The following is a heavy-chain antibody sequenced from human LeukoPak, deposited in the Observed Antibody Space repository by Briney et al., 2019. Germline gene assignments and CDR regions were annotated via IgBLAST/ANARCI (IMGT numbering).Heavy chain of an antibody. V-gene: IGHV4-39*01. Sequence: PSETLSLTCTVSGGSISSSSYYWGWIRQAPGKGLEWIGSIYYSGSTYYNPSLKSRVTISVDTSKNQFSLKLSSVTAADTAVYYCAIILGEWELLPPHYWGEGTRVTVSS. CDR3: AIILGEWELLPPHY. CDR2: IYYSGST. J-gene: IGHJ4*02. D-gene: IGHD1-26*01. CDR1: GGSISSSSYY.